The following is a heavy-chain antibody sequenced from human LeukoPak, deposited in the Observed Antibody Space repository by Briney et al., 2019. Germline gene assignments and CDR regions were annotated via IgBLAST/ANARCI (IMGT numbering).Heavy chain of an antibody. Sequence: GGSLRLSCAASGFTFSDYYMSWIRQAPGKGLEWVSYISSSGSTIYYADSVKGRLTISRDNATNSLYLQMNSLRAEDTAVYYCAKDFSVYNYDSRVLDYWGQGTLVTVSS. V-gene: IGHV3-11*04. CDR1: GFTFSDYY. CDR2: ISSSGSTI. J-gene: IGHJ4*02. D-gene: IGHD3-22*01. CDR3: AKDFSVYNYDSRVLDY.